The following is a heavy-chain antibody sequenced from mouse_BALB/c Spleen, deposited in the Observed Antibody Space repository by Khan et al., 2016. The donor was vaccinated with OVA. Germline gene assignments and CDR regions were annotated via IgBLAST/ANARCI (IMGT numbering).Heavy chain of an antibody. CDR2: ISYSGST. CDR1: GYSITSGYG. J-gene: IGHJ2*01. D-gene: IGHD3-3*01. V-gene: IGHV3-2*02. Sequence: QLEESGPGLVKPSQSLSITCTVTGYSITSGYGWNWIRQFPGNKLEWMDYISYSGSTNYNPSLKSRISITRDTSKNQFFLQLNSVTTEDTATYYCARTARIKYWGQGTTLTVSS. CDR3: ARTARIKY.